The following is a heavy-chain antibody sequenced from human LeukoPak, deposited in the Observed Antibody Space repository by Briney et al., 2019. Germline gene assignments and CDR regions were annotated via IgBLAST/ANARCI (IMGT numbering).Heavy chain of an antibody. CDR2: IIPIFGTA. CDR1: GGTFSSYA. CDR3: ARDYYYDSSGSHTDAFDI. J-gene: IGHJ3*02. V-gene: IGHV1-69*05. D-gene: IGHD3-22*01. Sequence: GSSVKVSCKASGGTFSSYAISWVRQAPGHGLEWMGGIIPIFGTANYAQKFQGRVTITTDESTSTAYMELSSLRSEDTAVYYCARDYYYDSSGSHTDAFDIWSQGTMVTVSS.